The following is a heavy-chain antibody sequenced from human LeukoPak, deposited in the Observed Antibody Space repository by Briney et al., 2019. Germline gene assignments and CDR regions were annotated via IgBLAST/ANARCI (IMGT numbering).Heavy chain of an antibody. D-gene: IGHD3-3*01. V-gene: IGHV1-2*02. CDR1: GYTLTGYY. CDR3: ASYYDFKNWFDP. Sequence: EASVKVSCKASGYTLTGYYMHWVRQAPGQGLEWMGWINPNSGGTNYTQKFQGRVTMTRDTSISTAYMELSRLRPDDTAVYYCASYYDFKNWFDPWGQGTLVTVSS. CDR2: INPNSGGT. J-gene: IGHJ5*02.